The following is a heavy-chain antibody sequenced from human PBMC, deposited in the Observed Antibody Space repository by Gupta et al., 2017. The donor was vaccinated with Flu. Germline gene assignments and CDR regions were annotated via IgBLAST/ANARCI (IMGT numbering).Heavy chain of an antibody. Sequence: EVLLVESGGGLVQPGGSLRLSCAASGFTFSSSWMSWVRQAPGKGLEFMANMNQDGSVKNYVDSVKGRFTISRDNAKNSRYLQMNSLTIDDTGVYFCARDPEWSAFDIWGLGTMVTGSS. J-gene: IGHJ3*02. CDR1: GFTFSSSW. CDR3: ARDPEWSAFDI. D-gene: IGHD3-3*01. V-gene: IGHV3-7*01. CDR2: MNQDGSVK.